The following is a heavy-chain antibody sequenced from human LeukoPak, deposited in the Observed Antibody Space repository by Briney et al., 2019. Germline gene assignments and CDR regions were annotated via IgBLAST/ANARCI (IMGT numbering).Heavy chain of an antibody. CDR2: ISGYNGNT. Sequence: GASVKVSCKASTYTFTRYGISWVRQAPGQGLEWMGWISGYNGNTNYAQKFLGRVSMTADTATSPAYMELRSLTSDDTAMYYCARSGRGTYYYFDLWGQGTLVTVSS. CDR1: TYTFTRYG. CDR3: ARSGRGTYYYFDL. D-gene: IGHD5-12*01. J-gene: IGHJ4*02. V-gene: IGHV1-18*01.